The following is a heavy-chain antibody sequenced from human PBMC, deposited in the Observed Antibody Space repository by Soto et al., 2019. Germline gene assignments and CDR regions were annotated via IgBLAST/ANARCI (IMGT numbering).Heavy chain of an antibody. CDR1: GFTFSSYS. CDR3: ARVMVRGGVDY. Sequence: EVQLVESGGGLVKPGGSLSLSCAASGFTFSSYSMNWVRQAPGKGLEWVSSISSSSSYIYYADSVKGRFTISRDNAKNSLYLQMNSLRAEDTAVYYCARVMVRGGVDYWGQGTLVTVSS. D-gene: IGHD3-10*01. V-gene: IGHV3-21*01. J-gene: IGHJ4*02. CDR2: ISSSSSYI.